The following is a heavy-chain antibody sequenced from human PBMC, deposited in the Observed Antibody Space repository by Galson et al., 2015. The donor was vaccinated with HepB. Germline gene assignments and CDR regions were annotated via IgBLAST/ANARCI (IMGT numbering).Heavy chain of an antibody. D-gene: IGHD2-15*01. J-gene: IGHJ6*02. Sequence: SLRLSCAASGFTFNTYSMNWVRQAPGKGLEWISFISSSSSYIYYADSVKGRFTISRDNAKNSLYLQLSSLRAEDTAVYYCARDPGYCSGGSCWENGMDVWGQGTTITVSS. CDR2: ISSSSSYI. CDR1: GFTFNTYS. V-gene: IGHV3-21*01. CDR3: ARDPGYCSGGSCWENGMDV.